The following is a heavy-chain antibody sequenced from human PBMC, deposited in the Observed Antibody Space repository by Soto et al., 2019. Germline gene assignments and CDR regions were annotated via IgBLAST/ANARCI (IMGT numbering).Heavy chain of an antibody. J-gene: IGHJ4*02. Sequence: AASVKVSCKSSGYTFSGLYIHWMRQAPGQGLESMGWIYPDSGGTDYAQKFQGRVTMTRDTSISTAYMELSRLRSDDTAVYYCRVTGVSEVDYWGQGTLVTVSS. V-gene: IGHV1-2*02. CDR3: RVTGVSEVDY. CDR1: GYTFSGLY. CDR2: IYPDSGGT. D-gene: IGHD2-8*01.